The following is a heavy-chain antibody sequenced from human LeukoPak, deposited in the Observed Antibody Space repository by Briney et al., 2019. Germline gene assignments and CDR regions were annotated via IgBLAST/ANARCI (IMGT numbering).Heavy chain of an antibody. J-gene: IGHJ4*02. CDR3: ARDLAGDGYNSGYYFDY. V-gene: IGHV1-46*01. CDR2: INPSGGST. D-gene: IGHD5-24*01. Sequence: GASVKVSCKASGYTFTSYYMHWVRQAPGQGLEWMGIINPSGGSTSYAQKFQGRVTMTRDMSTSTVYMELSSLRSEDTAVYYCARDLAGDGYNSGYYFDYWGQGTLVTVSS. CDR1: GYTFTSYY.